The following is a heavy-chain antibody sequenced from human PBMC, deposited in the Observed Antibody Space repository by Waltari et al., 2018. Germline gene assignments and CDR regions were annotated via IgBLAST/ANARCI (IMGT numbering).Heavy chain of an antibody. V-gene: IGHV3-30*18. CDR3: AKGYFDY. J-gene: IGHJ4*02. Sequence: QVQLVESGGGVVQPGRSLRLSCAASGFTFSSYGMHWVRQAPGKGLEWVAVIWYDGSNKYYADSVKGRFTISRDNSKNTLYLQMNSLRVEDTAMYYCAKGYFDYWGQGTLVTVSS. CDR1: GFTFSSYG. CDR2: IWYDGSNK.